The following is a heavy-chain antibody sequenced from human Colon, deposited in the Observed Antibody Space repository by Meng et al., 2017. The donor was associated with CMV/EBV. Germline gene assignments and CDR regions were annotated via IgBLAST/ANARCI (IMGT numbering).Heavy chain of an antibody. J-gene: IGHJ4*02. CDR1: GDSISSSSYY. Sequence: SETLSLTCTVSGDSISSSSYYWGWLRQPPGKGLEWIASFYFGGSAYYNPSLKSRVTISVDLSKNQFSLELSSVTAADTAVYYCARVGSSCWELAFWGPGTLVTVSS. V-gene: IGHV4-39*07. CDR3: ARVGSSCWELAF. CDR2: FYFGGSA. D-gene: IGHD6-19*01.